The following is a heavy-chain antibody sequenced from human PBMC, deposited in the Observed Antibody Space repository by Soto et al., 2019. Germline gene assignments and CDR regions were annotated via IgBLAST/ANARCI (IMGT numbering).Heavy chain of an antibody. CDR2: RKQDGREK. D-gene: IGHD1-26*01. V-gene: IGHV3-7*01. CDR1: GFTSSSYG. Sequence: VGSLGLSCAAPGFTSSSYGMSCIRQAPGKGVEWGANRKQDGREKYYVDSVKGRFTISRDKAKNSLYLQMNSLRAEDTAVYYCASGGRGGWFDPWGQGTLVTV. J-gene: IGHJ5*02. CDR3: ASGGRGGWFDP.